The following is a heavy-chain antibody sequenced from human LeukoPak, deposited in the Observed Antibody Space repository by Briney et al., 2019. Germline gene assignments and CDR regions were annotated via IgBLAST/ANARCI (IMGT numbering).Heavy chain of an antibody. V-gene: IGHV4-59*01. CDR1: GGSISSYY. J-gene: IGHJ5*02. Sequence: SETLSLTCTVSGGSISSYYWGWMRQPPGKGLEWIGYIYYSGSNNYNPSLKSRVTISVDTSKNQFSLKLSSVTAADTAVYYCARGGASSGYFNWFDPWGQGTLVTVSS. CDR3: ARGGASSGYFNWFDP. D-gene: IGHD5-12*01. CDR2: IYYSGSN.